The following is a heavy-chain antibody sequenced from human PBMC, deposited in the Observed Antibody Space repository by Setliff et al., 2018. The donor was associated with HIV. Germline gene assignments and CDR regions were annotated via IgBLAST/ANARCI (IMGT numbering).Heavy chain of an antibody. CDR3: ARSVIGYYYYGMDV. V-gene: IGHV3-73*01. CDR1: GFTFSGSA. D-gene: IGHD3-10*01. Sequence: GGSLRLSCAASGFTFSGSAMHWVRQASGKGLEWVGRILDKANNYATAYAASLEGRFTISRDDSKNTLYLQMNSLRAEGTAVYYCARSVIGYYYYGMDVWGQGTLVTVSS. J-gene: IGHJ6*02. CDR2: ILDKANNYAT.